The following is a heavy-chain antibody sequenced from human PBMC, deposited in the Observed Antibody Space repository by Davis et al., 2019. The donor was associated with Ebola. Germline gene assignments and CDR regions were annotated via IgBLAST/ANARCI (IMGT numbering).Heavy chain of an antibody. CDR2: INDSGNT. J-gene: IGHJ6*02. CDR1: GGSFSGYY. D-gene: IGHD3-10*01. CDR3: ARGGYYGSGRGMDV. Sequence: PSETLSLTCAVYGGSFSGYYWSWIRQSPGKGLEWIGEINDSGNTNYNPSLKSRVTMSVDRSKNQFSLKVRSVSAADTALYYCARGGYYGSGRGMDVWGQGTTVTVSS. V-gene: IGHV4-34*01.